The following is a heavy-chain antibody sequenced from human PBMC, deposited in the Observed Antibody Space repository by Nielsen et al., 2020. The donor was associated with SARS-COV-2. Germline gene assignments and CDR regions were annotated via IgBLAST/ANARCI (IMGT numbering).Heavy chain of an antibody. CDR2: ITHAGTT. Sequence: WVRQTPGKGLEWIGEITHAGTTNYNPSLQSRVTISLDTSKKQFSLRLSSLTAADTAVYYCAGTLTIFGVAPTLDYWGQGTLVTVSS. CDR3: AGTLTIFGVAPTLDY. J-gene: IGHJ4*02. V-gene: IGHV4-34*01. D-gene: IGHD3-3*01.